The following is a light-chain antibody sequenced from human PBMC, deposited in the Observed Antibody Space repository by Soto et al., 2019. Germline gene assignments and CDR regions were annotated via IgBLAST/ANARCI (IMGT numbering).Light chain of an antibody. CDR3: QLYNNWPPYT. Sequence: EIVMTQSPATLSVYPGERATLSCRASQSVSSNLAWYQQKPGQAPRLLIYGASTRASGIPARFSGSGSGTEFTLPIRSLQSEDFGVYYCQLYNNWPPYTFVQGTKLQIK. V-gene: IGKV3-15*01. J-gene: IGKJ2*01. CDR1: QSVSSN. CDR2: GAS.